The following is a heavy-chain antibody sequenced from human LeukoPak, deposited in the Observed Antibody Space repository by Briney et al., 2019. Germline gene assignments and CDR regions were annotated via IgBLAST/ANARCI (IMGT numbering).Heavy chain of an antibody. CDR3: GVVPAVTDAFDI. J-gene: IGHJ3*02. D-gene: IGHD2-2*01. V-gene: IGHV3-48*01. CDR2: ISSSSSTI. CDR1: GFTFSSYS. Sequence: GGSLRLSCAASGFTFSSYSMNWVRQAPGKGLEWVSYISSSSSTIYYADSVKGRFTISRDNAKNSLYLQMNSLRAEDTAVYYCGVVPAVTDAFDIWGQGTMVTVSS.